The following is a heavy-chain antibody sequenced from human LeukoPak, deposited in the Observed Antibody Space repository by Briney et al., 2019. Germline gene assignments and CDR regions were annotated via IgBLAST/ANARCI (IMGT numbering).Heavy chain of an antibody. CDR2: IYTSGRT. D-gene: IGHD1-14*01. V-gene: IGHV4-39*01. CDR1: GDSISNHNDF. J-gene: IGHJ3*02. CDR3: ARRPEYNRSSRWAFDI. Sequence: SETLSLTCTVSGDSISNHNDFWGWICQPPGKGLEWIASIYTSGRTLFNSSLKSRVALSLDTSKNQVSLKLNSVTAADSAVYYCARRPEYNRSSRWAFDIWGQGTMVIVSS.